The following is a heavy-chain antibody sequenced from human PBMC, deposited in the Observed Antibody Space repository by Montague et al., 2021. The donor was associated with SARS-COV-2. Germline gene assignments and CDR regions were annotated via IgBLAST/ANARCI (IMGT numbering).Heavy chain of an antibody. CDR2: IIGSGPRT. CDR1: GFTFSNYA. D-gene: IGHD2-2*02. Sequence: SLRLSCAASGFTFSNYAMSWVRQAPVKGLEWVSVIIGSGPRTNYADSVRGRFIISRDSSQSTLYLQMNGLRAEGTAVYYCARAYCSSASCYRADYWGQGTLVTVSS. J-gene: IGHJ4*02. CDR3: ARAYCSSASCYRADY. V-gene: IGHV3-23*01.